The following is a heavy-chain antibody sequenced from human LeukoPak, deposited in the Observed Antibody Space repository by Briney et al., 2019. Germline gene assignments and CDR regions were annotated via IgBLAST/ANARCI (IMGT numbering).Heavy chain of an antibody. Sequence: GGSLRLSCAASGFTFSSYAMSWVRRAPGKGLQWVSGISGSGGSTYYADSVKGRFTISRDNSKNTLYLQMNSLRAEDTAVYYCAKHGFGVFEGYWGQGTLVTVSS. CDR3: AKHGFGVFEGY. D-gene: IGHD3-10*01. CDR2: ISGSGGST. J-gene: IGHJ4*02. CDR1: GFTFSSYA. V-gene: IGHV3-23*01.